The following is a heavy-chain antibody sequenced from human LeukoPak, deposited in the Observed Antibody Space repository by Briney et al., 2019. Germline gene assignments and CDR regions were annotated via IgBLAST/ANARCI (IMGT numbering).Heavy chain of an antibody. CDR1: GFTFSSYS. J-gene: IGHJ4*02. CDR2: ISSSSSYI. V-gene: IGHV3-21*01. D-gene: IGHD5-12*01. Sequence: PGGSLRLSCAASGFTFSSYSMNWVRQAPGKGLEGVSSISSSSSYIYYADSVKGRFTISRDNAKNSLYLQMNSLRAEDTAVYYCASHMVATGRDYWGQGTLVTVSS. CDR3: ASHMVATGRDY.